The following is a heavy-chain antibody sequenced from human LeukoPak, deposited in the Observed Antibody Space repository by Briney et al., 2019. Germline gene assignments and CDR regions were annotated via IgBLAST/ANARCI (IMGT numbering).Heavy chain of an antibody. CDR3: ARGGTIFGVTPIDY. V-gene: IGHV4-30-4*08. CDR1: GGSISSGDYY. Sequence: PSETLSLTCTVSGGSISSGDYYWSWIRQPPGKGLEWIGYIYYSGSTYYNPSLKSRVTISVDTSKNQFSLKLSSVTATDTAVYYCARGGTIFGVTPIDYWGQGTLVTVSS. CDR2: IYYSGST. J-gene: IGHJ4*02. D-gene: IGHD3-3*01.